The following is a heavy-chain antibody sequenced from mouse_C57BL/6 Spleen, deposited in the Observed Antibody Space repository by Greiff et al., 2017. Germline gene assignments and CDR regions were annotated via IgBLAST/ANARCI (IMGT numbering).Heavy chain of an antibody. V-gene: IGHV1-81*01. CDR2: IYPRSGNT. J-gene: IGHJ4*01. CDR1: GYTFTSYG. CDR3: AREGYDYDRYAMDY. D-gene: IGHD2-4*01. Sequence: QVQLQQSGAELARPGASVKLSCKASGYTFTSYGISWVKQRTGQGLEWIGEIYPRSGNTYYNEKFKGKATLTADKSSSTAYMELRSLTSEDSAVYFCAREGYDYDRYAMDYWGQGTSVTVSS.